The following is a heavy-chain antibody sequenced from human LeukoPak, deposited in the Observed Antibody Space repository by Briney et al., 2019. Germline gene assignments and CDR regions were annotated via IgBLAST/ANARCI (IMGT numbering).Heavy chain of an antibody. J-gene: IGHJ4*02. D-gene: IGHD3-16*01. CDR3: AREESGGLFDY. CDR2: MNPSGGTT. Sequence: ASVKVSCKASGYTFSRYYIHWVRQAPGQGLEWMGKMNPSGGTTTYAQKFQGRDTVTRDTPTSTVYMEMSSLRPEDTAVYYCAREESGGLFDYWGQGTLLTVSS. V-gene: IGHV1-46*01. CDR1: GYTFSRYY.